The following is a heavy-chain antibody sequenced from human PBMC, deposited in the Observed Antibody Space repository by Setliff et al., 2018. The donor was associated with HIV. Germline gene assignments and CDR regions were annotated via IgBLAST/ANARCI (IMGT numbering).Heavy chain of an antibody. Sequence: PGESLKISCAASGFTFSNAWMIWVRQAPGKGLEWVGRVKNKADGGTIDYAAPVKGRFTISRDDSKNTLYLQMNSLTTDDTAVYFCVTGSQLPMDYWGQGTLVTVSS. CDR3: VTGSQLPMDY. D-gene: IGHD1-26*01. CDR1: GFTFSNAW. V-gene: IGHV3-15*01. CDR2: VKNKADGGTI. J-gene: IGHJ4*02.